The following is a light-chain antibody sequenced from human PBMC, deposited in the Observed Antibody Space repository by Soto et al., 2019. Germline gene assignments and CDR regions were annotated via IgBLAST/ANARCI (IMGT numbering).Light chain of an antibody. CDR3: QQRHMWPIT. Sequence: VLTQSPVTLSLSPGERATLSCRASQSFRGLLAWYQQKPGQAPRLLIYDAYNRATGIPPRFSGSGSGTDFTLTVSSLEPEDSAVYYCQQRHMWPITFGQGTRLQIK. J-gene: IGKJ5*01. CDR2: DAY. CDR1: QSFRGL. V-gene: IGKV3-11*01.